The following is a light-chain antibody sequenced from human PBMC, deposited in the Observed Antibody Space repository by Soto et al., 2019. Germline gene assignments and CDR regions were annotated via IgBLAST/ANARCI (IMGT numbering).Light chain of an antibody. CDR2: NTN. CDR3: GLYLGSGISV. V-gene: IGLV8-61*01. Sequence: QTVVTQEPSFSVSPGGTVTLTCGFTSGSVSTHYYPSWYQQTPGQAPRTFIYNTNTRSSGVPDRFSGSILGNKAALTITGAQTDDESYYYCGLYLGSGISVFGTGTKLTVL. CDR1: SGSVSTHYY. J-gene: IGLJ1*01.